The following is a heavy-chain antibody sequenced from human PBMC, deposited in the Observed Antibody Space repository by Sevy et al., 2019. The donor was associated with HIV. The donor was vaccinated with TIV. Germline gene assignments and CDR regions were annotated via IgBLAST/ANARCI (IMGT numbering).Heavy chain of an antibody. CDR3: ARPRCGYGYRGDYYGMDV. D-gene: IGHD5-18*01. V-gene: IGHV3-30*03. CDR2: ISYDGSNK. J-gene: IGHJ6*02. CDR1: GFTFSSYG. Sequence: GGSLRPSCAASGFTFSSYGMHWVRQAPGKGLEWVAVISYDGSNKYSADSVKGRFTISRDNSKNTLYLQMNSLRAEDTAVYYCARPRCGYGYRGDYYGMDVWGQGTTVTVSS.